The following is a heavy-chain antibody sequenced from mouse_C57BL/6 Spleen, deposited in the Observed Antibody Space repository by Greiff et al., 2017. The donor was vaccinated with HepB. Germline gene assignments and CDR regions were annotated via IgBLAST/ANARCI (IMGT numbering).Heavy chain of an antibody. V-gene: IGHV1-82*01. CDR3: ARWLLQGFAY. Sequence: VQLQQSGPELVKPGASVKISCKASGYAFSSSWMNWVKQRPGKGLEWIGRIYPGEGDTNYNGKFKGQAKLTTDKSSSTAYMQLSSLTSEDSAVYFCARWLLQGFAYWGQGTLVTVSA. J-gene: IGHJ3*01. D-gene: IGHD2-3*01. CDR1: GYAFSSSW. CDR2: IYPGEGDT.